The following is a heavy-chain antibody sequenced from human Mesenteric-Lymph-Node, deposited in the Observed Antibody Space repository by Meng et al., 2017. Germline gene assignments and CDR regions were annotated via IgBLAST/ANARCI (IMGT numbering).Heavy chain of an antibody. CDR1: GGSVSSGGYY. Sequence: QVQLQESGPGLVKPSPPLSLTCTVSGGSVSSGGYYWTWIRQHPGKGLERIGYIYYSGSTYYNPSLKSRVTISVDTSKNQFSLKLSSVTAADTAVYYCARGPTTYFDYWGQGTLVTVSS. CDR3: ARGPTTYFDY. CDR2: IYYSGST. V-gene: IGHV4-30-4*08. J-gene: IGHJ4*02. D-gene: IGHD4-17*01.